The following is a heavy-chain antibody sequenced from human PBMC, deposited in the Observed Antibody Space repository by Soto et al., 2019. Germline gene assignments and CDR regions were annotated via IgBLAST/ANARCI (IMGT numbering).Heavy chain of an antibody. J-gene: IGHJ5*02. D-gene: IGHD2-2*01. CDR2: INAGNGNT. V-gene: IGHV1-3*01. Sequence: ASVKVSCKASGYTFTSYAMHWVRQAPGQRLEWMGWINAGNGNTKYSQKFQGRVTITRDTSASTAYMELSSLRSEDTAVYYCAREPEGYCSSTSCYHWFDPRGQGTLVTVSS. CDR1: GYTFTSYA. CDR3: AREPEGYCSSTSCYHWFDP.